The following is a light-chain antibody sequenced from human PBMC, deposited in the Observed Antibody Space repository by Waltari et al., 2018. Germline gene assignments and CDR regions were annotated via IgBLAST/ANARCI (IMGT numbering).Light chain of an antibody. Sequence: DIQLTQSPSFLSASVGDRVTITCRASQGISSYLAWYQQKPWKAPKLLIYAASTLQSGVPSTCSGSGSGTEFTLTISSLQPEDFATYYCQQLNGYPLTFGGGTKVEIK. CDR2: AAS. CDR1: QGISSY. CDR3: QQLNGYPLT. J-gene: IGKJ4*01. V-gene: IGKV1-9*01.